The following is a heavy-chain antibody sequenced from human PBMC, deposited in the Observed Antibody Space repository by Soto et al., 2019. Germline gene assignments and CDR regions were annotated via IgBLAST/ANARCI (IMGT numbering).Heavy chain of an antibody. CDR1: GYTFTSYA. CDR3: AACRFGDLFPIDV. V-gene: IGHV1-3*01. J-gene: IGHJ4*02. Sequence: ASVKVSCKASGYTFTSYAMHWVRQAPGQRLGWMGWINAGNCNTKYSQKFQGRVTITRDTSASTAYMELSSLRSEDTAVYYCAACRFGDLFPIDVWGQGTLVTVSS. CDR2: INAGNCNT. D-gene: IGHD3-10*01.